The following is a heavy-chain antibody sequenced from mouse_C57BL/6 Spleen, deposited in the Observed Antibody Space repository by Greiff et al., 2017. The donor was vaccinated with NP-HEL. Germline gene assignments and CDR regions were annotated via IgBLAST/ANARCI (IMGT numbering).Heavy chain of an antibody. J-gene: IGHJ4*01. CDR3: ARSRLRASWGAMDY. Sequence: QVQLQQSGAELMKPGASVKLSCKATGYTFTGYWIEWVKQMPGHGLEWIGEILPGSGSTNYNEKFNGKATFTADTSSNTAYMQRSSLPTEDSAIYYCARSRLRASWGAMDYWGQGTSVTVSS. CDR1: GYTFTGYW. D-gene: IGHD1-1*01. V-gene: IGHV1-9*01. CDR2: ILPGSGST.